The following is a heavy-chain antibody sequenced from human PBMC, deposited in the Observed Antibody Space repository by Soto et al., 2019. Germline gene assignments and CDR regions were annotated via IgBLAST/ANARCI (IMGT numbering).Heavy chain of an antibody. CDR3: ARPFWFNSSGTRGGAFDI. J-gene: IGHJ3*02. CDR2: IKQDGSEK. V-gene: IGHV3-7*01. CDR1: GFTFSSYW. Sequence: GGSLRLSCAASGFTFSSYWMSWVRQAPGKGLEWVANIKQDGSEKYYVDSVKGRFTISRDNAKNSLYLQMNSLRAEDTAVYYCARPFWFNSSGTRGGAFDIWGQGTMVTVSS. D-gene: IGHD6-19*01.